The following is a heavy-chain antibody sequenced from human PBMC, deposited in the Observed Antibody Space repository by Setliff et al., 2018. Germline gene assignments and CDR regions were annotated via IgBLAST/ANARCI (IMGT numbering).Heavy chain of an antibody. CDR1: GGSFSGYY. CDR3: ARTYNFWSGYFDY. V-gene: IGHV4-34*01. J-gene: IGHJ4*02. D-gene: IGHD3-3*01. CDR2: INHSGST. Sequence: PSETLSLTCAVYGGSFSGYYWSWIRQPPGKGLEWIGEINHSGSTNNNPSLKSRVTISVDTSKNQFSLTLSSVTAADTAVYYCARTYNFWSGYFDYWGQGTLVTVSS.